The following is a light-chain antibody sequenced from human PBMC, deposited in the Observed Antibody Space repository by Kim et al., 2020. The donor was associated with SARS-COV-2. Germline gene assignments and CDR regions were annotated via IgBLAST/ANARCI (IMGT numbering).Light chain of an antibody. CDR3: QQYYNWPPWT. CDR2: GAS. V-gene: IGKV3-15*01. Sequence: PGEKAPLSCSASQNISSNLAWFQQKPGQPPRVLIYGASTRATGIPARFSGSGSGTEFTLTISSLQSEDFAVYYCQQYYNWPPWTFGQGTKLEI. CDR1: QNISSN. J-gene: IGKJ2*01.